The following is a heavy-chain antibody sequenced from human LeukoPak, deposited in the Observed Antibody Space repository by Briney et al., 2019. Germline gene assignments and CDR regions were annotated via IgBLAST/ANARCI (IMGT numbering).Heavy chain of an antibody. D-gene: IGHD6-13*01. CDR1: GGSVSSGSYY. Sequence: MTSETLSLTCTVSGGSVSSGSYYWNWIRQPPGKGLEWIGYIYYSGSTNYNPSLNSRVTISLDTSKNQFSLKLSSVTAADTAVFYCARGYSSIRGWFDPWGQGTLVTVSS. V-gene: IGHV4-61*01. CDR2: IYYSGST. CDR3: ARGYSSIRGWFDP. J-gene: IGHJ5*02.